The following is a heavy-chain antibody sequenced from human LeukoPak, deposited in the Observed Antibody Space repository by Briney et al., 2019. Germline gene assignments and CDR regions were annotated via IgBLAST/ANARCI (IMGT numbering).Heavy chain of an antibody. CDR1: GGSISGYY. J-gene: IGHJ2*01. V-gene: IGHV4-4*07. CDR2: IYTSGST. CDR3: ARSPNWYFDL. Sequence: SETLSLTCTVSGGSISGYYWSWLRRPAGQGLEWIGRIYTSGSTNYNPSLKSRVTMSVDTSKNQFSLKLSSVTAADTAVYYCARSPNWYFDLWGRGTLVTVSS.